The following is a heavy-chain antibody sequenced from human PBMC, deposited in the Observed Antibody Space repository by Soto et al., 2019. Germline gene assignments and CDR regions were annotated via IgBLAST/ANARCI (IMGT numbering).Heavy chain of an antibody. J-gene: IGHJ4*02. CDR3: AKSRGYSYLVY. Sequence: SDTLSLTCTVSGGSVSSGSYYWSWIRQPPGKGLEWIGYIYYSGSTNYNPSLKSRVTISVDTSKNQFSLKLSSVTAADTAVYYCAKSRGYSYLVYWGQGTLVTVSS. V-gene: IGHV4-61*01. CDR1: GGSVSSGSYY. D-gene: IGHD5-18*01. CDR2: IYYSGST.